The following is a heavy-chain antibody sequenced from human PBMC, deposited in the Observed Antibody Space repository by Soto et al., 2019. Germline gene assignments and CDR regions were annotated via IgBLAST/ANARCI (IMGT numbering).Heavy chain of an antibody. CDR3: ARVEAPLIHSDHYYYGVDV. V-gene: IGHV3-33*01. CDR1: GFSFSTYG. D-gene: IGHD5-18*01. CDR2: IWYDGTNT. J-gene: IGHJ6*02. Sequence: QVQLVESGGGVVRPGRSLRLACEASGFSFSTYGMPWVRQAPGKGLQWVAVIWYDGTNTYYADSVKGRFTISRDNSKDTLYLEMNNLRAVDTAVYYCARVEAPLIHSDHYYYGVDVWGQGTTVTVSS.